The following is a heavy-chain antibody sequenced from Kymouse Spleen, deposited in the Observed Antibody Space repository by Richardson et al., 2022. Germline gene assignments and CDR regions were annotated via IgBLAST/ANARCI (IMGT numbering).Heavy chain of an antibody. Sequence: EVQLVESGGGLVQPGGSLRLSCAASGFTFSSYAMSWVRQAPGKGLEWVSAISGSGGSTYYADSVKGRFTISRDNSKNTLYLQMNSLRAEDTAVYYCAKEGWNYDYYYYYGMDVWGQGTTVTVSS. D-gene: IGHD1-7*01. CDR2: ISGSGGST. CDR3: AKEGWNYDYYYYYGMDV. CDR1: GFTFSSYA. J-gene: IGHJ6*02. V-gene: IGHV3-23*04.